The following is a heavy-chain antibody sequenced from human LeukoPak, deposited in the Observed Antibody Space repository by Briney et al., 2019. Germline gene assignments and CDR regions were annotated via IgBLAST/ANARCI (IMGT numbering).Heavy chain of an antibody. V-gene: IGHV4-4*09. Sequence: PGGSLRLSCTVSGGSISSYYLSWIRQPPGKGLEWIGYIYTSGSTNYNPSLRSRVSISVDTSKNQFSLKLSSVTAADTAVYYCARTYYYGPYYFMDVWGRGTTVTVSS. CDR1: GGSISSYY. J-gene: IGHJ6*03. CDR2: IYTSGST. D-gene: IGHD3-10*01. CDR3: ARTYYYGPYYFMDV.